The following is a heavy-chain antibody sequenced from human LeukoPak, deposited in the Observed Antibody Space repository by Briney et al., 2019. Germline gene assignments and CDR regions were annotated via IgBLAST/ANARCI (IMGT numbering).Heavy chain of an antibody. CDR2: INHSGST. V-gene: IGHV4-34*01. J-gene: IGHJ4*02. Sequence: SETLSLTCAVYGGSFSDYYWSWIRQPPGKGLEWIGEINHSGSTNYSPSLKSRVTISVDTSKNQFSLKLTSVTAADTAVYYCARGDLWGDYWGQGVLVTVSS. D-gene: IGHD3-16*01. CDR1: GGSFSDYY. CDR3: ARGDLWGDY.